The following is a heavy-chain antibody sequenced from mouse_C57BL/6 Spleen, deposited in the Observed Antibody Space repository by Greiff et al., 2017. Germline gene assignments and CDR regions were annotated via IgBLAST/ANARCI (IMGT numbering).Heavy chain of an antibody. D-gene: IGHD1-1*01. J-gene: IGHJ2*01. V-gene: IGHV1-22*01. CDR2: INPNNGGT. Sequence: EVQLQQSGPELVKPGASVKMSCKASGYTFTDYNMHWVKQSHGKSLEWIGDINPNNGGTSYNQKFKGKATLTVNKSSSTAYMELRSLTSEDSAVYYCARCSSYEWGFDYWGQGTTLTVSS. CDR3: ARCSSYEWGFDY. CDR1: GYTFTDYN.